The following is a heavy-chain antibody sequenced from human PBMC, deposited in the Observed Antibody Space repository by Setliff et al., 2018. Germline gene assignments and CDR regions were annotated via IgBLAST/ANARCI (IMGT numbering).Heavy chain of an antibody. V-gene: IGHV3-7*01. CDR3: ARDGGEY. Sequence: PGGSLRLSCAASGFTFSDYYMSWIRQAPGQGREWAANIKQDGSEKYYVDSVKGRFTISRDNAKNSLYLQMNSLRAEDTAVYYCARDGGEYWGQGTLVTVSS. CDR2: IKQDGSEK. D-gene: IGHD3-16*01. CDR1: GFTFSDYY. J-gene: IGHJ4*02.